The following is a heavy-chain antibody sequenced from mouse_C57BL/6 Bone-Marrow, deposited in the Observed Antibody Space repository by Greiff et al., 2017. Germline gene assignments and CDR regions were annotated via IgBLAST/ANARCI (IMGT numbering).Heavy chain of an antibody. CDR2: ISSGSSTI. J-gene: IGHJ3*01. Sequence: EVQLVESGGGLVKPGGSLKLSCAASGFTFTDYGIQWVRQAPATGLEGVAYISSGSSTIYYADTVKGRFTISRDNAKNTLFLQMTSLRSEDTAMYYCARRAYSNGVAYWGQGTLVTVSA. CDR1: GFTFTDYG. D-gene: IGHD2-5*01. CDR3: ARRAYSNGVAY. V-gene: IGHV5-17*01.